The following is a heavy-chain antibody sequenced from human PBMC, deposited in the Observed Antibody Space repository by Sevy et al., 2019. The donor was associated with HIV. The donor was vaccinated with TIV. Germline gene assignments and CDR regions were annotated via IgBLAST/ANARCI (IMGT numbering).Heavy chain of an antibody. V-gene: IGHV1-2*02. D-gene: IGHD3-22*01. Sequence: ASVKVSCKASGYTFTGYYMHWVRQAPGLGLEWMGWINPNSGGTKYAQKFQGRVTMTRATSSSTAYMELSRLKSDDTAVYYCTRGPSGFSGSDLAYWGQGTLVTVSS. J-gene: IGHJ4*02. CDR1: GYTFTGYY. CDR2: INPNSGGT. CDR3: TRGPSGFSGSDLAY.